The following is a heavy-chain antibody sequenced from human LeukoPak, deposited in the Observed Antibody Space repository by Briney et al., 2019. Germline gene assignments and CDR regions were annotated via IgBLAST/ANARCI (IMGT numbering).Heavy chain of an antibody. J-gene: IGHJ6*02. CDR3: ARTQPDSSSWRYYYYYGMDV. CDR2: IYHIGST. D-gene: IGHD6-13*01. CDR1: GGSISSSNW. Sequence: SETLSLTCAVSGGSISSSNWWSWVRQPPGKGLELIGEIYHIGSTNYNPSLKSRVTISVDKSKNQFSLKLSSVTAADTAVYYCARTQPDSSSWRYYYYYGMDVWGQGTTVTVSS. V-gene: IGHV4-4*02.